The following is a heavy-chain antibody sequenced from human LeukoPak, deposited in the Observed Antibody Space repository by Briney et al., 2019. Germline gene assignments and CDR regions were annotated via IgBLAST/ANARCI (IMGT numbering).Heavy chain of an antibody. CDR1: GYTFTTYG. V-gene: IGHV1-18*01. CDR3: ALGDILTGYWAEYLEH. CDR2: VYGYNGDT. D-gene: IGHD3-9*01. J-gene: IGHJ4*02. Sequence: ASVKVSCKASGYTFTTYGLTWVRLAPGQGLEWMGWVYGYNGDTNYAPKFQGRVTMTTDTSTRTAYMELKSLRSDDTAVYYCALGDILTGYWAEYLEHWGQGTLVTVSS.